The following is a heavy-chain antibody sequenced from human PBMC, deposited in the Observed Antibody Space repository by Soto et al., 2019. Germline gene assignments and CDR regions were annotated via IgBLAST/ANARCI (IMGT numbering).Heavy chain of an antibody. V-gene: IGHV5-51*01. D-gene: IGHD6-13*01. CDR1: GYSFTSYW. Sequence: GESLKISCKGSGYSFTSYWIGWVRQMPGKGLEWMGIIYPGDSDTRYSPSFQGQVTISADKSISTAYLQWSSLKASDTAMYYCARPRSSSRNYYGMDVWGQGTTVTLSS. J-gene: IGHJ6*02. CDR2: IYPGDSDT. CDR3: ARPRSSSRNYYGMDV.